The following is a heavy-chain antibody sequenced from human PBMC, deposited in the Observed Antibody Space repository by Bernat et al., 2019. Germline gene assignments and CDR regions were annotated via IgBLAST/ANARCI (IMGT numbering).Heavy chain of an antibody. Sequence: QVQLQQWGAGLLKPSETLSLTCAVYGGSFSGYYWSWIRQPPGKGLEWIGEINHSGSTNYNPSLKNRVTISVDTSKNQFSLKLSSVTAADTAVYYCARGTAVVVVAATVWFDPWGQGTLVTVSS. CDR1: GGSFSGYY. CDR2: INHSGST. J-gene: IGHJ5*02. D-gene: IGHD2-15*01. CDR3: ARGTAVVVVAATVWFDP. V-gene: IGHV4-34*01.